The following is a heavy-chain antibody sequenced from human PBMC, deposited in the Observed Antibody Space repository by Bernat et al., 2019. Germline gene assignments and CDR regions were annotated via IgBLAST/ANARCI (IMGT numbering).Heavy chain of an antibody. V-gene: IGHV3-11*05. CDR2: ISSSSSYT. CDR3: AREIGEWELLGNWFDP. D-gene: IGHD1-26*01. CDR1: GFTFSDYY. Sequence: VQVVESGGGLVQPGGSLRLSCAASGFTFSDYYMSWIRQAPGKGLEWVSYISSSSSYTNYADSVKGRFTISRDNAKNSLYLQMNSLRAEDTAVYYCAREIGEWELLGNWFDPWGQGTLVTVSS. J-gene: IGHJ5*02.